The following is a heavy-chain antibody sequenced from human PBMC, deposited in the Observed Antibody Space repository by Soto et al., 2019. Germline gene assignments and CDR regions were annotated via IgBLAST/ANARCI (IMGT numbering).Heavy chain of an antibody. CDR1: GFTFSSYS. CDR2: ISSSSSYI. V-gene: IGHV3-21*01. CDR3: ARDFRPQLWFDY. J-gene: IGHJ4*02. Sequence: GGSLRLSCAASGFTFSSYSMNWVRQAPGKGLEWVSSISSSSSYIYYADSVKGRFTISRDNAKNSLYLQMNSLRAEDTAVYYCARDFRPQLWFDYWGQGTLVTVSS. D-gene: IGHD5-18*01.